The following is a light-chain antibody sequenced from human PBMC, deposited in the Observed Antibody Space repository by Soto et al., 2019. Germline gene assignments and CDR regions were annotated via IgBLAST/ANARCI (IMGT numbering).Light chain of an antibody. CDR2: GAF. CDR3: QHYDNSPPSVT. J-gene: IGKJ3*01. Sequence: EVVLTPSPGTLSFSPLEIASLSFSSSQSVSTSFLASYQPKPGQAPRLLIYGAFSRATGTPDRFSGSGSGTDFILTISRLEPEDFAVYYCQHYDNSPPSVTFGPGTKVDIK. V-gene: IGKV3-20*01. CDR1: QSVSTSF.